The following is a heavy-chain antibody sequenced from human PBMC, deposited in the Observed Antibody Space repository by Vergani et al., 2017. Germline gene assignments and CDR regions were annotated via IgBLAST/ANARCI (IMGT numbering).Heavy chain of an antibody. J-gene: IGHJ4*02. CDR2: IRSRANSYAT. Sequence: EVQLVESGGGLVQPGGSLKLSCAASGFTFSGSAIHWVRQASGKGLEWVGRIRSRANSYATADAASVKGRFTISRDDSKNTSYLQMNSLKTEDTAVYYCTLLVVVPAAPSEHLEGYWGQGTLVTVSS. CDR1: GFTFSGSA. V-gene: IGHV3-73*02. CDR3: TLLVVVPAAPSEHLEGY. D-gene: IGHD2-2*01.